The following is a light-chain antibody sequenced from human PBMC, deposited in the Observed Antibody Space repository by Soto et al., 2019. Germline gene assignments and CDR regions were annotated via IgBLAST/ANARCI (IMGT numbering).Light chain of an antibody. J-gene: IGKJ1*01. CDR3: QEYYNWPHWT. V-gene: IGKV3-15*01. CDR2: GAS. Sequence: EIVLTQSPATLSVSPGEIATLSCRASQIISSNLAWYQQKPGQAPRLLIYGASTRATGIPARFSGSGSGTEFALTITSLQSEDFADYYCQEYYNWPHWTFXQATKVDIK. CDR1: QIISSN.